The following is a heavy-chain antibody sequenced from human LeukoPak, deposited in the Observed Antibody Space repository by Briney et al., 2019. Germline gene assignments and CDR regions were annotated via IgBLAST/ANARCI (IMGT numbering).Heavy chain of an antibody. CDR2: ISGSGGST. Sequence: PGGSLRLSCAASGFTFSSYAMSWVRQAPGKGLEWVSAISGSGGSTYYADSVKGRFTISRDNSKNTLYLQMSSLRAEDTAVYYCAKAPGDITIFGGQVFDYWGQGTLVTVSS. CDR3: AKAPGDITIFGGQVFDY. CDR1: GFTFSSYA. J-gene: IGHJ4*02. D-gene: IGHD3-3*01. V-gene: IGHV3-23*01.